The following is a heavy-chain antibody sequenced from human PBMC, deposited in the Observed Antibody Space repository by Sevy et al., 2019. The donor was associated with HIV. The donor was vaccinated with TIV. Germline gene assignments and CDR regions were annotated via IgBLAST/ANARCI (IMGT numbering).Heavy chain of an antibody. D-gene: IGHD6-19*01. CDR3: GGAIQSGGRF. V-gene: IGHV3-7*01. Sequence: GGSLRLSCVASGFSLNDYWMNWVRQAPGKGLEWVANINEDGSVKYFVDSVKGRFTITRDNARNLVTLHMNTLRVEDTALYRGGGAIQSGGRFWGQGTQVTVSS. J-gene: IGHJ4*02. CDR1: GFSLNDYW. CDR2: INEDGSVK.